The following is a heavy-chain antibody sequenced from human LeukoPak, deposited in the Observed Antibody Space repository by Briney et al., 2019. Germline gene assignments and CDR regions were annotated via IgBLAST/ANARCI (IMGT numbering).Heavy chain of an antibody. CDR3: TRGRLEHGGTFDI. CDR2: IRKKAYGGAA. D-gene: IGHD6-19*01. Sequence: GGSLRLSCAASGFTFGDYAMSWVRQAPGKGLEWVAFIRKKAYGGAADYAASVKGRFTISRDGSESIAYLQMNSLKTEDTAVYYCTRGRLEHGGTFDIWGQGTMVTVSS. V-gene: IGHV3-49*04. CDR1: GFTFGDYA. J-gene: IGHJ3*02.